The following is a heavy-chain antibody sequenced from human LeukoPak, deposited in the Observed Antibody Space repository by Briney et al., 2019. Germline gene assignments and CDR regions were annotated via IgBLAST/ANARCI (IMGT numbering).Heavy chain of an antibody. V-gene: IGHV1-18*01. D-gene: IGHD2/OR15-2a*01. Sequence: GASVKVSCKASGYTFTSYGISWVRQAPGQGLEWMGWISAYNGNTNYAQKLQGRVTMTTDTSTSAAYMELRSLRSDDTAVYYCARVASTSYYYYYMDVWGKGTTVTVSS. CDR2: ISAYNGNT. J-gene: IGHJ6*03. CDR3: ARVASTSYYYYYMDV. CDR1: GYTFTSYG.